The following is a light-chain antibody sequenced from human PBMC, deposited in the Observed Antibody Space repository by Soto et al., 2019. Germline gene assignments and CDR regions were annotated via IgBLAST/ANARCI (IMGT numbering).Light chain of an antibody. CDR1: SSDVGSYNL. Sequence: QSVLTQPASVSGSPGQSITISCTGTSSDVGSYNLVSWYQQHPGKAPKLMIYEVSKQPSGVSNRFSGSKSGNTASLTISGLQAEDEADYYCCSYAGSSPYVFGTGTKVTVL. CDR3: CSYAGSSPYV. V-gene: IGLV2-23*02. CDR2: EVS. J-gene: IGLJ1*01.